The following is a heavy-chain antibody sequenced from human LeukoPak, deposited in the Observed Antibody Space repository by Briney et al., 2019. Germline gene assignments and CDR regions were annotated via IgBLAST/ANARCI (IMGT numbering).Heavy chain of an antibody. D-gene: IGHD3-9*01. CDR2: ISSSGSTI. CDR3: ARQRGDILTGYYMPRGFDY. V-gene: IGHV3-48*03. CDR1: GFTFSSYE. J-gene: IGHJ4*02. Sequence: GASLRLSCAASGFTFSSYEMTWVRQAPGKGLEWVSYISSSGSTIYYADSVKGRFTISRDSAKNSLYLQMNSLRAEDTAVYYCARQRGDILTGYYMPRGFDYWGQGTLVTVSS.